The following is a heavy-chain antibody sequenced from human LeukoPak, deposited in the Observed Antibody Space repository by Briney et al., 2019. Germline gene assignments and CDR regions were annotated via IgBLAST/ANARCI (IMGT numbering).Heavy chain of an antibody. V-gene: IGHV3-7*01. CDR1: GFTFSSYW. J-gene: IGHJ4*02. CDR2: IKQDGSDK. D-gene: IGHD4/OR15-4a*01. Sequence: GGSLRLSCAASGFTFSSYWMCWVRQAPEKGLEWVAIIKQDGSDKYYVDSVEGRFIISRDNAKNSLYLQMNSLRAEDTAVYYCLTSTRSHRFDYWGQGTLVTVSS. CDR3: LTSTRSHRFDY.